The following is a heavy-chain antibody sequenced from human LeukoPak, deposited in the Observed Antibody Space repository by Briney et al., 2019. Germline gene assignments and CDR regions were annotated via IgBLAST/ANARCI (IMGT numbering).Heavy chain of an antibody. J-gene: IGHJ4*02. CDR2: ISAYNGNT. CDR1: GYTFTSYG. D-gene: IGHD6-19*01. V-gene: IGHV1-18*01. Sequence: ASVKVSCKASGYTFTSYGISWVRQAPGQGLEWMGWISAYNGNTNYAQNLQGRVTMTTDTSMSIGYMELRSLRSDDTAVYYCARLGSSGWNGPGYWGQGTLVTVSS. CDR3: ARLGSSGWNGPGY.